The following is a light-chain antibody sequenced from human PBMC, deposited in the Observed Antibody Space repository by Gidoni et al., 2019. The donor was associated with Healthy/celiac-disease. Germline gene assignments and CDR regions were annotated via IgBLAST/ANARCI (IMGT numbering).Light chain of an antibody. CDR1: SSDVGGYND. Sequence: QSALTQPPSASGSPGQSVTLSCTGTSSDVGGYNDVSWFQQHPGKAPKLMIYEVTKRPSGVPDRFSGSKSGNTASLTAAGLQADDEADYYCSSYAGSNNLVFGGGTKLTVL. J-gene: IGLJ2*01. CDR2: EVT. CDR3: SSYAGSNNLV. V-gene: IGLV2-8*01.